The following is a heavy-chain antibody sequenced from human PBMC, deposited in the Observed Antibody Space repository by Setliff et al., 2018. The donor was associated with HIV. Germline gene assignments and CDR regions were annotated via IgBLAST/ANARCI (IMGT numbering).Heavy chain of an antibody. CDR3: AKDRGHNFWSGYSDY. J-gene: IGHJ4*02. D-gene: IGHD3-3*01. V-gene: IGHV3-23*01. CDR1: GFTFSTST. Sequence: GGSLRLSCAASGFTFSTSTMSWVRQAPGKGLEWVSAIGGSGGSTYYADSMKGRFTVSRENPKNTLYLEMDSLRAEDTAVYYCAKDRGHNFWSGYSDYWGQGTLVTVSS. CDR2: IGGSGGST.